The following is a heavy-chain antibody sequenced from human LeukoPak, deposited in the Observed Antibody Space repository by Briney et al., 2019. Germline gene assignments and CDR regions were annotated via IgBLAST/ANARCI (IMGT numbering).Heavy chain of an antibody. CDR1: GFTFSSYA. Sequence: GGSLRLSCAASGFTFSSYAMSWVRQAPGKGLEWVSTTTDSGASTWYADSVKGRFTISRDNSKNTLQLQMNSLRAEDTAVYYCARRDVVVTGHYFDYWGQGILVTVSS. V-gene: IGHV3-23*01. D-gene: IGHD2-21*02. CDR2: TTDSGAST. J-gene: IGHJ4*02. CDR3: ARRDVVVTGHYFDY.